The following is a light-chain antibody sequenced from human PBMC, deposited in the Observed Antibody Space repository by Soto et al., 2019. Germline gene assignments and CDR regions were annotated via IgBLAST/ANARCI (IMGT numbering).Light chain of an antibody. J-gene: IGLJ2*01. CDR3: SAYAGSNNPVV. CDR1: SSDVGSYKY. Sequence: QSALTQLPSASGSPGQSVTISCTGTSSDVGSYKYVSWYQQHPGKALKLMIYEVSQRPSGVPDRFSCSKSGNTASLTVSGLQADDEANYYCSAYAGSNNPVVFGGGTKLTVL. CDR2: EVS. V-gene: IGLV2-8*01.